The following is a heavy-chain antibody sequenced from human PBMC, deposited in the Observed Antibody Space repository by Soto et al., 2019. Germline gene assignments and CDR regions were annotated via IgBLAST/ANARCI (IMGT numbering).Heavy chain of an antibody. CDR2: IYWDADK. Sequence: SGPTLVNPTQTLTLTCTFSGFSLSTGVGVGWIRQPPGKALEWLALIYWDADKRFSPSLKSRLTITKDASRNQVVLTMTNMDPVDTATYYCAHRSLNWMAFDYWGQGTLVTVSS. CDR1: GFSLSTGVG. CDR3: AHRSLNWMAFDY. V-gene: IGHV2-5*02. J-gene: IGHJ4*02. D-gene: IGHD1-1*01.